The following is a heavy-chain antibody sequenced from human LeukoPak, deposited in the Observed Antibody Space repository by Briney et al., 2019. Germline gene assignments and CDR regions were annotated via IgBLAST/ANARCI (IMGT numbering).Heavy chain of an antibody. CDR2: NSGSGGST. V-gene: IGHV3-23*01. D-gene: IGHD1-26*01. CDR3: AKDSGSYHPEYFQH. J-gene: IGHJ1*01. Sequence: PGGSLRLSCAVSRFTFSSYAMSGVRQARGKGLEWVSANSGSGGSTNYADAVKGRFTISRDNSKNTLYMQMNSLRAEDTAVYYCAKDSGSYHPEYFQHWGQGTLVTVSS. CDR1: RFTFSSYA.